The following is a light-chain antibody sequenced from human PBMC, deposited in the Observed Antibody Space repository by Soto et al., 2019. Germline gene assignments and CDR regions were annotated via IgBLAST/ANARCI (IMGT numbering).Light chain of an antibody. CDR2: EVN. Sequence: QSALAQPASVSGSPGQSITISCTGTSSDFGNYNLVSWYQQHPGKVPKLILFEVNKRPSGVSGRFSGSKSGNTASLTISGLQAEDEADYDGCSFTSSNTHVFGTGTKVTGL. J-gene: IGLJ1*01. V-gene: IGLV2-23*02. CDR3: CSFTSSNTHV. CDR1: SSDFGNYNL.